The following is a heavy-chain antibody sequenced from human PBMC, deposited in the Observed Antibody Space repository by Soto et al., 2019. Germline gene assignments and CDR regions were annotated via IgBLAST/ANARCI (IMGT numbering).Heavy chain of an antibody. V-gene: IGHV2-5*02. CDR1: GFSLSTSGVG. Sequence: SGPTLVNPAQTLPLTCTCSGFSLSTSGVGVGWIRQPPGKALEWLALIYWDDDKRYSPSLKSRLTITKDTSKNQVVLTMTNMDPVDTATYYCAHSEGTYYDILTGFWTQGYWGQGTLVTVSS. CDR2: IYWDDDK. CDR3: AHSEGTYYDILTGFWTQGY. J-gene: IGHJ4*02. D-gene: IGHD3-9*01.